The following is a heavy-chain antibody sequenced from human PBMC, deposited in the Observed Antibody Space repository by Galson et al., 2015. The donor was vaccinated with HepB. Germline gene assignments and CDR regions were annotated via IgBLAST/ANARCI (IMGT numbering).Heavy chain of an antibody. D-gene: IGHD3-3*01. Sequence: TLSLTCTVSGGSISSGSYNWSWIRQPAGKGLEWIGRIYTSGSTNYNPSLKSRVTMSVDTSKNQFSLKLSSVTAADTAVYYCARGERSGYPYYYMDVWGKGTTVTVSS. J-gene: IGHJ6*03. V-gene: IGHV4-61*02. CDR2: IYTSGST. CDR1: GGSISSGSYN. CDR3: ARGERSGYPYYYMDV.